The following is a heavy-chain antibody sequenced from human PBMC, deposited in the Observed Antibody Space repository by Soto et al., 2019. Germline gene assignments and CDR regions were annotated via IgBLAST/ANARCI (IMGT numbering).Heavy chain of an antibody. J-gene: IGHJ4*02. CDR1: GGTFSSYT. CDR3: ARDNTYYDFWSGYYTL. D-gene: IGHD3-3*01. Sequence: QVQLVQSGAEVQKPGSSVKVSCKASGGTFSSYTISWVRQAPGQGLEWMGRIIPILGIANYAQKFQGRVTITADKSTSTAYMELSSLRSEDTAVYYCARDNTYYDFWSGYYTLWGQGTLVTVSS. CDR2: IIPILGIA. V-gene: IGHV1-69*02.